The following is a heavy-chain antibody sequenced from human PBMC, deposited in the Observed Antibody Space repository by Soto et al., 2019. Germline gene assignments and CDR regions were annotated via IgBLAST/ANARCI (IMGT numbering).Heavy chain of an antibody. V-gene: IGHV3-74*03. Sequence: PGGSLRLSCAASEFVFRSYWMHWVRQAPGKGLVWVSRINNDGTITQYADSVRGRFTISRDNSKKMLYLNMNNLRAEETAMYYCARFDVKVWGPGTMVTVYS. D-gene: IGHD3-16*01. J-gene: IGHJ4*02. CDR2: INNDGTIT. CDR1: EFVFRSYW. CDR3: ARFDVKV.